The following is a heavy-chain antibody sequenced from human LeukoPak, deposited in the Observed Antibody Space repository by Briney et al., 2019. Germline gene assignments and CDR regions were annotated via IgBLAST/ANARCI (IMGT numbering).Heavy chain of an antibody. V-gene: IGHV3-21*04. CDR1: GFTFSSYS. CDR3: ARDQMITFGGVIVAFDY. J-gene: IGHJ4*02. Sequence: PGGSLRLSCAASGFTFSSYSMNWVRQAPGKGLEWVSSISSSSSYIYYADSVKGRFTISRDNAKNSLYLQMNSLRAEDTALYYCARDQMITFGGVIVAFDYWGQGTLVTVSS. CDR2: ISSSSSYI. D-gene: IGHD3-16*02.